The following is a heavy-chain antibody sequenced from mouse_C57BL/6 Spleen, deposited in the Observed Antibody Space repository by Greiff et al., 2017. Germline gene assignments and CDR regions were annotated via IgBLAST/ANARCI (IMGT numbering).Heavy chain of an antibody. CDR3: ARRRPNSYAMDY. CDR1: GYTFTSYW. J-gene: IGHJ4*01. Sequence: QVQLQQPGAELVKPGASVKLSCKASGYTFTSYWMQWVKQRPGQGLEWIGEIDPSDSYTNYNQKFKGKATLTVDTSSSTAYMQLSSLTSEDSAVYYCARRRPNSYAMDYWGQGTSVTVSS. D-gene: IGHD4-1*02. V-gene: IGHV1-50*01. CDR2: IDPSDSYT.